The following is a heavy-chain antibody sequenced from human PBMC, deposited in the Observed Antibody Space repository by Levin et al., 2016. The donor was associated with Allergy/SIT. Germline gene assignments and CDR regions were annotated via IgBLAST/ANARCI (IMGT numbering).Heavy chain of an antibody. D-gene: IGHD7-27*01. CDR1: GFSFSDFY. V-gene: IGHV3-11*01. Sequence: GESLKISCAASGFSFSDFYMTWIRQTPGKGLEWVSYISSSGAGIYYADSVRGRFTISRDNSKNSLYLQMNSLRGEDTAVYYCARDRWGFKAFDMWGQGTLVTVS. CDR3: ARDRWGFKAFDM. J-gene: IGHJ3*02. CDR2: ISSSGAGI.